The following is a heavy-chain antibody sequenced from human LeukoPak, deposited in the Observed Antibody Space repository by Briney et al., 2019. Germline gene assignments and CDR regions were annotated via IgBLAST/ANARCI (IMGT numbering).Heavy chain of an antibody. CDR3: AKDYGPKQLVFFDS. Sequence: GGSLRLSCAASGLTFSSYALRWVRPAPGRGLEWVSGISENGGTTFYADSVKGRFTITRDNSKNTLYVQMNSLRGEDTAVYYCAKDYGPKQLVFFDSWGQGTLVTVSS. J-gene: IGHJ4*02. CDR2: ISENGGTT. V-gene: IGHV3-23*01. CDR1: GLTFSSYA. D-gene: IGHD6-13*01.